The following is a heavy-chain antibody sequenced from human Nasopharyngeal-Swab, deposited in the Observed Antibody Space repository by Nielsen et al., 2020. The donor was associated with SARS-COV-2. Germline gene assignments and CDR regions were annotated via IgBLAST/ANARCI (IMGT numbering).Heavy chain of an antibody. J-gene: IGHJ5*02. CDR3: ARDYYGSGKGWFDP. CDR2: IWYDGSNK. Sequence: VRQAPGKGLEWVAVIWYDGSNKYHADSVKGRFTISRDNSKNTLYLQMNSLRAEDTAVYYCARDYYGSGKGWFDPWGQGTLVTVSS. V-gene: IGHV3-33*01. D-gene: IGHD3-10*01.